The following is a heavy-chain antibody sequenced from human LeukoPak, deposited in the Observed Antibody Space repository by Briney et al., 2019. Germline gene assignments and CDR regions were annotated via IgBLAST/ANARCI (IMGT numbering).Heavy chain of an antibody. CDR3: ARSQRAGYNVYHFDY. CDR2: IIPIFRTA. CDR1: GYTFTSYG. D-gene: IGHD5-24*01. Sequence: GASVKVSCKASGYTFTSYGISWVRQAPGQGLEWMGGIIPIFRTATYAQKFRGRVTITADESMSTAYMELSSLRSEDTAVYYCARSQRAGYNVYHFDYWGQGTLVTVSS. J-gene: IGHJ4*02. V-gene: IGHV1-69*13.